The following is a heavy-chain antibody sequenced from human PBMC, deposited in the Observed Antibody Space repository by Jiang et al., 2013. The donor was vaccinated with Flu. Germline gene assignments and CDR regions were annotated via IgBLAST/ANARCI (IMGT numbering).Heavy chain of an antibody. CDR1: LSTSGMC. J-gene: IGHJ4*02. D-gene: IGHD3-3*01. V-gene: IGHV2-70*01. CDR3: ARTLCYDFPGFFDY. CDR2: LIGIDDK. Sequence: LSTSGMCVSWIRQSPGKALEWLASLIGIDDKYYSTSLKTRLTISKDTSKNQVVLTMTNMDPVDTATYYCARTLCYDFPGFFDYWGQGTLVTVSS.